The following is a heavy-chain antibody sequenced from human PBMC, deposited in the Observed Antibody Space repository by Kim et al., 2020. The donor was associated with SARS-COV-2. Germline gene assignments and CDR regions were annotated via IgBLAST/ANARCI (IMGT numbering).Heavy chain of an antibody. CDR1: GYTFTGYY. CDR2: INPNSGGT. Sequence: ASVKVSCKASGYTFTGYYMHWVRQAPGQGLEWMGWINPNSGGTNYAQKFQGRVTMTRDTSISTAYMELSRLRSDDTAVYYCARGLGYCSSTSCYWDYYGMDVWGQGTTVTVSS. CDR3: ARGLGYCSSTSCYWDYYGMDV. J-gene: IGHJ6*02. V-gene: IGHV1-2*02. D-gene: IGHD2-2*01.